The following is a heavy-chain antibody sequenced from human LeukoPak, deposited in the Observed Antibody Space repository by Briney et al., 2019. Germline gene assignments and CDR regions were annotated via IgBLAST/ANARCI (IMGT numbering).Heavy chain of an antibody. Sequence: GGSLRLSCAVSGFTVSSNYMNWVRQAPGKGLEWVSVVYSGGSTYYADSVRGRFTISRDNSKNTLYLQMNSLRAEDTGVYYCARGEDYGDYFDYWGQGTLVTVSS. D-gene: IGHD4-17*01. CDR1: GFTVSSNY. J-gene: IGHJ4*02. CDR2: VYSGGST. V-gene: IGHV3-53*01. CDR3: ARGEDYGDYFDY.